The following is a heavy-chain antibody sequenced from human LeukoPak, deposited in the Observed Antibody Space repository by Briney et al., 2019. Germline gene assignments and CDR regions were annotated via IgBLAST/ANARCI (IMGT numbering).Heavy chain of an antibody. D-gene: IGHD1-26*01. J-gene: IGHJ6*03. CDR1: GYSLTSHY. CDR3: ARSTVGAIVSDYYYYMDV. V-gene: IGHV1-8*01. Sequence: GASVKVSCKPSGYSLTSHYLIWVRLAPGQRLEWMGGKNPNRGNTGYPQKFQGRVTMTRNTSISTSYIELRSLRSEDTAVYYCARSTVGAIVSDYYYYMDVWGKGTTVTASS. CDR2: KNPNRGNT.